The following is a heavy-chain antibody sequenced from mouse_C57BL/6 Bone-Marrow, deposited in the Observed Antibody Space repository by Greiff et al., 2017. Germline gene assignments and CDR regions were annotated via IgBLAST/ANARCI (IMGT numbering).Heavy chain of an antibody. CDR1: GYTFTSYW. CDR3: ASYDWGAY. Sequence: VQLQQPGAELVKPGASVKLSCKASGYTFTSYWMQWVKQRPGQGLEWIGEIDPSDSYTNYNQKFKGKATLTVDTSSSTAYMQLSSLTSEDAAVYYVASYDWGAYWGQGTLVTVSA. V-gene: IGHV1-50*01. D-gene: IGHD2-4*01. J-gene: IGHJ3*01. CDR2: IDPSDSYT.